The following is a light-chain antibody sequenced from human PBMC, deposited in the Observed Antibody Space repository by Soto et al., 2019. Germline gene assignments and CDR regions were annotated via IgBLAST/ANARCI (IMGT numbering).Light chain of an antibody. J-gene: IGKJ4*01. CDR1: DSVNSN. CDR3: QHYDTSLST. V-gene: IGKV3-15*01. Sequence: EIVMTQSPATLSVSPGERATLSCRASDSVNSNLAWYQQKPGQGPRLLIYGATTRATGIPVRFSGSGTGTEFTLTISSLQSEDFAVYYCQHYDTSLSTFGGGTTVDI. CDR2: GAT.